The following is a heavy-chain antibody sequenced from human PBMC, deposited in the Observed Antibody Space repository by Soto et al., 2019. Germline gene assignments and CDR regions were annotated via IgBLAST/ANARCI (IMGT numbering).Heavy chain of an antibody. CDR1: GFTFSSYG. CDR2: IWYDGSNK. J-gene: IGHJ4*02. D-gene: IGHD3-3*01. Sequence: PGGSLRLSCTASGFTFSSYGMQRVRQAPGTGIEWVAVIWYDGSNKHYADSVTGRFAISRDNSKNMLYLQMNSLRAEDKAVYSCAREGSDYDFWSGYYGYWGQGTLVTVSS. V-gene: IGHV3-33*01. CDR3: AREGSDYDFWSGYYGY.